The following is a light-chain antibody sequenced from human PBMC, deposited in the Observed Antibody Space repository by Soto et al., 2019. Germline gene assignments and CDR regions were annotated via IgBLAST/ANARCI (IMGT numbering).Light chain of an antibody. V-gene: IGLV1-47*01. CDR3: AAWDESLSGYV. CDR1: SSNIGSDY. CDR2: RNN. J-gene: IGLJ1*01. Sequence: QSVLTQPPSASGTPGQRVTISCSGXSSNIGSDYVYWYQQFPGTAPKLLIYRNNQRPSGVPDRFSGSKSGTSASLAISGLRSEDEADYYCAAWDESLSGYVFGTGTKGTV.